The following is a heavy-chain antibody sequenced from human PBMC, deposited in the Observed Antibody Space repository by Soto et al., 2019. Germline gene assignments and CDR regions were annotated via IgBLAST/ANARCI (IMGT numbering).Heavy chain of an antibody. Sequence: PGGSLRLSCAASGFTFSSYSMNWVRQAPGKGLEWVSSISSSSSYIYYADSVKGRFTISRDNAKNSLYLQMNSLRAEDTAVYYCAREYDSSGYPTPNWFDPWGQGTLVTVSS. CDR2: ISSSSSYI. J-gene: IGHJ5*02. CDR1: GFTFSSYS. V-gene: IGHV3-21*01. D-gene: IGHD3-22*01. CDR3: AREYDSSGYPTPNWFDP.